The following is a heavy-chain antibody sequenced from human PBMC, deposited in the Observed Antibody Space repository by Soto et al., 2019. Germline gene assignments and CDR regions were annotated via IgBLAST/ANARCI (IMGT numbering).Heavy chain of an antibody. D-gene: IGHD3-3*01. V-gene: IGHV3-30*04. Sequence: QVQLVESGGGVVQPGRSLRLSCAASGFTFSSYAMHWVRQAPGKGLEWVAAISYDGRNKYYADSVKGRFTISRDNPKNTLYVQMNSLRAEDTAVYYCAREIERLLGYWGQGTLATVSS. CDR1: GFTFSSYA. CDR2: ISYDGRNK. J-gene: IGHJ4*02. CDR3: AREIERLLGY.